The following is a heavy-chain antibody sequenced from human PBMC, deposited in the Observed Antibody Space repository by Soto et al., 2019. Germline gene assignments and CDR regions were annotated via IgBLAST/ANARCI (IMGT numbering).Heavy chain of an antibody. CDR2: ISAYNGNK. Sequence: QVHLVQSGAEVKKPGASGKVSCTASGSTFTNIGITWSRPAPGQGLEWMGWISAYNGNKNYAQKFQGRVTMTTDTSTSTAYMELRSLRSDDTAVYYCARGGTPSDYCGQGTLVTVSS. D-gene: IGHD3-16*01. J-gene: IGHJ4*02. CDR1: GSTFTNIG. CDR3: ARGGTPSDY. V-gene: IGHV1-18*01.